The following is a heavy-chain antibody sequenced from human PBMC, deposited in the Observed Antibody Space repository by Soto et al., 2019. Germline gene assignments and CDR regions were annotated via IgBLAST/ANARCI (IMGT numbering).Heavy chain of an antibody. J-gene: IGHJ4*02. CDR2: ISYDGSNK. CDR3: AKEEVGFGDKGDGY. D-gene: IGHD3-10*01. CDR1: GFTFSSYG. Sequence: QVQLVESGGGVVQPGRSLRLSCAASGFTFSSYGMHWVRQAPGKGLEWVAVISYDGSNKYYADSVKGRFTISRDNSKNTLYLQMNSLSAEDTAVYYCAKEEVGFGDKGDGYWGQGTLVTVSS. V-gene: IGHV3-30*18.